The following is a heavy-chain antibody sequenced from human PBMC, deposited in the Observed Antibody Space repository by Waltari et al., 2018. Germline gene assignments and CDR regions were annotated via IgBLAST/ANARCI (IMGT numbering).Heavy chain of an antibody. V-gene: IGHV4-39*01. CDR1: GGSLGDESSF. J-gene: IGHJ5*02. Sequence: QLRLQESGPGLVKPWETLSVTCIVPGGSLGDESSFWGWLRQSPEKGLEWIGHISYSGTTFYNPSLMSRVTLSVDTLKNQFSLEMTSLTAADTAVYYCARGGVNYNNWFDPWGQGTPVTVSS. CDR2: ISYSGTT. CDR3: ARGGVNYNNWFDP. D-gene: IGHD3-9*01.